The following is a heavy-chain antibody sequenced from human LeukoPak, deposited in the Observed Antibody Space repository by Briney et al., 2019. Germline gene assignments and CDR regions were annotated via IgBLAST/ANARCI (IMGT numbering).Heavy chain of an antibody. J-gene: IGHJ4*02. D-gene: IGHD4-17*01. CDR3: ARGPTSVNLDF. CDR2: ISNYNGNT. V-gene: IGHV1-18*01. CDR1: GYMFSNYG. Sequence: ASVKVSCKASGYMFSNYGITWVRQAPGQGREWMGWISNYNGNTNYAQRFQGRVSMTTDTSTTTVYMELTSLRSDDTAVYYCARGPTSVNLDFWGQGTLVTVSS.